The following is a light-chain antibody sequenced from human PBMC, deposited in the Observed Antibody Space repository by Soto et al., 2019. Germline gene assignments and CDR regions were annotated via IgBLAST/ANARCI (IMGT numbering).Light chain of an antibody. CDR3: QSYDSSLSVV. CDR2: NDN. CDR1: SSNIGAPYD. J-gene: IGLJ2*01. Sequence: QSVLTQPPSVSGAPGQRVTISCTGSSSNIGAPYDVHWYQYLPGTAPKLLIHNDNNRPSGVPDRFSGSKSGTSASLAITGLQAEDEGVYYCQSYDSSLSVVFGGGTQLTVL. V-gene: IGLV1-40*01.